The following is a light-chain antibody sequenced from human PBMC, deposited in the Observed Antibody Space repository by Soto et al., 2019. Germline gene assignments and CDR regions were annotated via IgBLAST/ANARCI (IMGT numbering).Light chain of an antibody. Sequence: EIQMAQSPSTPSASLGERGTLTCRASQSINSWLARYQQNPGPAPKILIYDASSLGSGVTSRFSGSGSGTALTLTIRRLEAEDFAVYYCQQYGSSITFGGGTRVDIK. V-gene: IGKV1-5*01. CDR1: QSINSW. J-gene: IGKJ4*01. CDR2: DAS. CDR3: QQYGSSIT.